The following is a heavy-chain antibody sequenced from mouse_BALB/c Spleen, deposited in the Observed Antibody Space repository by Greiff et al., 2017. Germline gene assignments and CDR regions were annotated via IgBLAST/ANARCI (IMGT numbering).Heavy chain of an antibody. Sequence: VQLKESGPGLVKPSQSLSLTCSVTGYSITSGYYWNWIRQFPGNKLEWMGYISYDGSNNYNPSLKNRISITRDTSKNQFFLKLNSVTTEDTATYYCARAYYRSYWYFDVWGAGTTVTVSS. CDR1: GYSITSGYY. D-gene: IGHD2-14*01. CDR3: ARAYYRSYWYFDV. J-gene: IGHJ1*01. V-gene: IGHV3-6*02. CDR2: ISYDGSN.